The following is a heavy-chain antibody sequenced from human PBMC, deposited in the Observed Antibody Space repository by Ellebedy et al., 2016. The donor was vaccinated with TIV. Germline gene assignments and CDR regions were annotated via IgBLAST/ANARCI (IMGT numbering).Heavy chain of an antibody. CDR3: ARGPYGGISVWYFDV. J-gene: IGHJ2*01. CDR2: INPSGGST. CDR1: GYTFTSYY. Sequence: ASVKVSCKASGYTFTSYYMHWVRQAPGQGLEWMGIINPSGGSTSYAQKFQGRVTMTRDTSISTAYMELSSLRSDDTAVYYCARGPYGGISVWYFDVWGRGTLVTVSS. D-gene: IGHD4-23*01. V-gene: IGHV1-46*01.